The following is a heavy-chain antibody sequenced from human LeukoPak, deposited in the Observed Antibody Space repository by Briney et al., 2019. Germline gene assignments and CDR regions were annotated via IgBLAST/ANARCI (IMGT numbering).Heavy chain of an antibody. Sequence: SETLSLTCTVSGGSTSSYYWSWIRQPPGKGLEWIGYIYYSGSTNYNPSLKSRVTISVDTSKNQFSLKLSSVTAADTAVYYCARYSYGGYYFDFWGQGTLVTVSS. D-gene: IGHD5-18*01. V-gene: IGHV4-59*08. CDR1: GGSTSSYY. CDR2: IYYSGST. CDR3: ARYSYGGYYFDF. J-gene: IGHJ4*02.